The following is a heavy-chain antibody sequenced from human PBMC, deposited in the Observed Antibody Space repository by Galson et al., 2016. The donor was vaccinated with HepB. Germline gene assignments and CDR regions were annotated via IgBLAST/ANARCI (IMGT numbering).Heavy chain of an antibody. CDR3: ARDYGGNSGWFDP. CDR2: ISSSSTYI. V-gene: IGHV3-21*01. J-gene: IGHJ5*02. CDR1: GFTFTSYS. D-gene: IGHD4-23*01. Sequence: SLRLSCAASGFTFTSYSMNWVRQAPGKGLEWVSSISSSSTYIYYADSVKGRFTISRDNAKNSLYLQMNSLRADDTAVYYCARDYGGNSGWFDPWGQGTLVTVSS.